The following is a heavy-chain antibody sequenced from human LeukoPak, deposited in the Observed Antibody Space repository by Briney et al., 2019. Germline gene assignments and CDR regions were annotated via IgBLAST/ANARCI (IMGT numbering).Heavy chain of an antibody. V-gene: IGHV3-7*01. D-gene: IGHD6-19*01. CDR3: AKELSSGYGMEV. Sequence: AGGSLRLSCAASGFTFSSYWMSWVRQAPGKGLEWVANIKQDGSEKYYVDSVKGRFTISRDNAKNSPYLQMNSLRADDTAVYYCAKELSSGYGMEVWGQGTTVTVSS. CDR1: GFTFSSYW. J-gene: IGHJ6*02. CDR2: IKQDGSEK.